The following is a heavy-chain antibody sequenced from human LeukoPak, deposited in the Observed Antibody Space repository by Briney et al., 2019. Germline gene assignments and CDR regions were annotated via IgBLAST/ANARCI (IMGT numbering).Heavy chain of an antibody. V-gene: IGHV4-34*01. D-gene: IGHD6-19*01. CDR2: INHSGST. Sequence: SETLSLTCAVYGGSFSGYYWSWTRQPPGKGLEWIGEINHSGSTNYNPSLKSRVTISVDTSKNQFSLKLSSVTAADTAVYYCARTQWLVSGFDYWGQGTLVTVSS. J-gene: IGHJ4*02. CDR1: GGSFSGYY. CDR3: ARTQWLVSGFDY.